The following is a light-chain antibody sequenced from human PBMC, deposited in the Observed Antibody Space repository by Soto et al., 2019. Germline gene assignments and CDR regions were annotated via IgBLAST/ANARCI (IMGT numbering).Light chain of an antibody. CDR1: QSVSGTS. V-gene: IGKV3-20*01. J-gene: IGKJ1*01. Sequence: EIVLTQSPGTLSFSPGERATLSCRASQSVSGTSLAWYQQKPGQAPRLLLYGASNRATGIPDRFSGSGSGTNFTLTISRLEPEDFAVDYCQQYDASPPWTFGLGPKVEFK. CDR2: GAS. CDR3: QQYDASPPWT.